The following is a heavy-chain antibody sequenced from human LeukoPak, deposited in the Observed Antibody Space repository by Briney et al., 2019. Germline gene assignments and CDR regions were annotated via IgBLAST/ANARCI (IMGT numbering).Heavy chain of an antibody. CDR3: ARDITGWYDYCMDV. CDR1: GGSRSTYY. Sequence: SETLSLTCTVSGGSRSTYYWSWIRKAAGKGLEWIGRIQNSGSTNYNPSLKSRVSMSVDPSRNLFSLNLSSVTAADTAVYFCARDITGWYDYCMDVWGKGTTVTVSS. D-gene: IGHD6-19*01. CDR2: IQNSGST. V-gene: IGHV4-4*07. J-gene: IGHJ6*03.